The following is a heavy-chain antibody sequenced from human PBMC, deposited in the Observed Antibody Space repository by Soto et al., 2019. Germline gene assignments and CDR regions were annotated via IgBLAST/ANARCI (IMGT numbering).Heavy chain of an antibody. J-gene: IGHJ5*02. D-gene: IGHD2-15*01. CDR1: GGSISSGGYY. CDR3: DGTDVVVVAATIGGWFDP. CDR2: IYYSGST. V-gene: IGHV4-31*03. Sequence: QVQLQESGPGLVKPSQTLSLTCTVSGGSISSGGYYWSWIRQHPGKGLEWIGYIYYSGSTYYNPSLKSRVTISVDTSKNQFSLKPSSVTAADTAVYYCDGTDVVVVAATIGGWFDPWGQGTLVTVSS.